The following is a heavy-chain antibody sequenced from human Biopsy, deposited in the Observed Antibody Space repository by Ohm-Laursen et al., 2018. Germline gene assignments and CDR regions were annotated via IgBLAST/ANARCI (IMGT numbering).Heavy chain of an antibody. CDR1: GFTLSSFA. CDR2: ISDSGGST. Sequence: SLRLSCSASGFTLSSFAMSWVRQAPGKGLVWVSGISDSGGSTHYADSVKGRFSISRETSKNTLYLQMNSLRDEDTAVYYCAKDVFGGFSGSTDYYAYYFDSWGQGTLVTVSS. CDR3: AKDVFGGFSGSTDYYAYYFDS. J-gene: IGHJ4*02. V-gene: IGHV3-23*01. D-gene: IGHD3-10*02.